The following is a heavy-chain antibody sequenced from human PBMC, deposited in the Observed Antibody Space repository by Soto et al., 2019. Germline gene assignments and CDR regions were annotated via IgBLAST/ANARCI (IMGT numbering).Heavy chain of an antibody. Sequence: GGSLRLSCAASGFTFDDYAMHWVRQAPGKGLEWVSGISWNSGSIGYADSVKGRFTISRGNAKNSLYLQMNSLRAEDTALYYCAKGELPLLFDVSFANWFDPWGQGTLVTVSS. D-gene: IGHD1-26*01. J-gene: IGHJ5*02. CDR3: AKGELPLLFDVSFANWFDP. CDR1: GFTFDDYA. CDR2: ISWNSGSI. V-gene: IGHV3-9*01.